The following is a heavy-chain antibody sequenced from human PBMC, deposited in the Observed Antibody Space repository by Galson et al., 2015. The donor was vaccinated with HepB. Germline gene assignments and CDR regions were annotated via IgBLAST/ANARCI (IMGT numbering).Heavy chain of an antibody. V-gene: IGHV4-59*08. CDR1: GGSISSYY. CDR2: IYYSGST. CDR3: ARRGRGRGWYFDL. D-gene: IGHD3-16*01. Sequence: ETLSLTCTVSGGSISSYYWSWIRQPPGKGLEWIGYIYYSGSTNYNPSLKSRVTISVDTSKNQFSLKLSSVTAADTAVYYCARRGRGRGWYFDLWGRGTLVTVSS. J-gene: IGHJ2*01.